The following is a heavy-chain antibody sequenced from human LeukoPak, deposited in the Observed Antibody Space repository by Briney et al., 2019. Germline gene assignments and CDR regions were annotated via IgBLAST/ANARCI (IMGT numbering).Heavy chain of an antibody. CDR3: AKDKEVGATLLDC. V-gene: IGHV3-7*01. CDR2: IKDYVSEK. CDR1: GFTFSSYL. Sequence: GGSLRLSCAASGFTFSSYLMSWVREAPGKGLELVPTIKDYVSEKNYMESMKGRFTLSRDHAKHSLYLQIDSLRTEDTAVFYCAKDKEVGATLLDCWGQGTLVTVSS. J-gene: IGHJ4*02. D-gene: IGHD1-26*01.